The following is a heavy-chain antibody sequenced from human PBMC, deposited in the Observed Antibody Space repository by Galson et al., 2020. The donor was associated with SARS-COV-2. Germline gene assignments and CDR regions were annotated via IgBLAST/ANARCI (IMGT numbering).Heavy chain of an antibody. CDR1: GFSLRTSGVG. CDR2: IHCDDDK. CDR3: AQVEYYDILTGYYES. Sequence: SGPPLVNPTQTLTLTCTFSGFSLRTSGVGVGWIRQPPGKALEWLALIHCDDDKRYSPSLKSRLTITKDTSKNQVVLTMTNMDPVDTATYYGAQVEYYDILTGYYESWGQGTLVTVSS. D-gene: IGHD3-9*01. V-gene: IGHV2-5*02. J-gene: IGHJ5*02.